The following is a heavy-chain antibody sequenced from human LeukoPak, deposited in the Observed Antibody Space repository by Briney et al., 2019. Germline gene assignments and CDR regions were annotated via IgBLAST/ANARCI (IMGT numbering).Heavy chain of an antibody. CDR3: VRDDDRPDNGLDY. J-gene: IGHJ4*02. Sequence: GGSLRLSCAAFGFTFSSYAMSWVRQAPGKGLEWVSAISGSGGSTYYADSVKGRFTISRDNSKNTLYLQMNSLRAEDTAVYYCVRDDDRPDNGLDYWGQGTLVTVSS. D-gene: IGHD3-22*01. CDR1: GFTFSSYA. V-gene: IGHV3-23*01. CDR2: ISGSGGST.